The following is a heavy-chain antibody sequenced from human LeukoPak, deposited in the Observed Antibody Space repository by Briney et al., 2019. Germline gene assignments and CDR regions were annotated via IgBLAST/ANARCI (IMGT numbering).Heavy chain of an antibody. CDR2: IKSDGRT. CDR3: ARAPSEIGGYYPEYFRH. V-gene: IGHV3-74*01. D-gene: IGHD3-22*01. J-gene: IGHJ1*01. CDR1: GFPFSNYW. Sequence: GGSLRLSCAAAGFPFSNYWMHWVRHAPGKGLVWVSRIKSDGRTNYADSVKGRFTISRDNAKNTVSLQMNSLRAEDTGVYYCARAPSEIGGYYPEYFRHWGQGTLVTVSS.